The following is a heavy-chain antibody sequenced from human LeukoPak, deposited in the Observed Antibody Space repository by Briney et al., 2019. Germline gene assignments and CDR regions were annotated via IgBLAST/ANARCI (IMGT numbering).Heavy chain of an antibody. CDR2: ISGSGGST. D-gene: IGHD3-22*01. CDR3: AKDSDYYDSSGYRVY. J-gene: IGHJ4*02. CDR1: GFTFSSYA. Sequence: GGSLRLSCAASGFTFSSYAMSWVRQAPGKGLEWVSAISGSGGSTYYADSVKGRFTISRDNSKNTLHLQMNSLRAEDTAVYYCAKDSDYYDSSGYRVYWGQGTLVTVSS. V-gene: IGHV3-23*01.